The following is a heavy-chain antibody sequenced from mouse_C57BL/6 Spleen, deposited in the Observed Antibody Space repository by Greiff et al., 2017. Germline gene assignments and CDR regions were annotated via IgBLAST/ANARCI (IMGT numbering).Heavy chain of an antibody. Sequence: QVQLQQSGAELVRPGASVTLSCKASGYTFTDYEMHWVKQTPVHGLEWIGAIDPETGGTAYNQKFKGKAILTADKSSSTAYMELRSLTSEDSAVYYGTRAYGSDRYLDVWGTGTTVTVSS. CDR2: IDPETGGT. CDR1: GYTFTDYE. J-gene: IGHJ1*03. D-gene: IGHD2-1*01. CDR3: TRAYGSDRYLDV. V-gene: IGHV1-15*01.